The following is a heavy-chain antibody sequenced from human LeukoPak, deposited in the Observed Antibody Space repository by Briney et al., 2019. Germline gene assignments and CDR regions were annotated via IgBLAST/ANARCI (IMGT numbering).Heavy chain of an antibody. J-gene: IGHJ6*03. CDR2: IYTSEST. V-gene: IGHV4-4*07. CDR3: ARESPASTSRLMDV. CDR1: GGSISGYY. Sequence: NPSETLSLTCTVAGGSISGYYWSWLRQPAGKGLEWIGRIYTSESTNYNPSLKSRVTMSVDTSKNQFSLKLSSLTAADTAVYYCARESPASTSRLMDVWGKGTTVTVSS. D-gene: IGHD2-2*01.